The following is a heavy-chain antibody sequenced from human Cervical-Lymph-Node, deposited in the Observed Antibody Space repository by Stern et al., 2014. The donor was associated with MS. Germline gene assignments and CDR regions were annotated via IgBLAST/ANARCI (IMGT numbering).Heavy chain of an antibody. CDR3: ATHAPGVVPAALDY. CDR1: GFSLSTSGVG. J-gene: IGHJ4*02. CDR2: IYWDDSK. Sequence: QITLKESGPTLVKPTQTLTLTCTFSGFSLSTSGVGVGWIRQPPGKALEWLAFIYWDDSKRYSPSLKNRLTITKDTSKNQVVLTRNNMDPVDTATFYCATHAPGVVPAALDYWGQGTLVTVSS. V-gene: IGHV2-5*02. D-gene: IGHD2-2*01.